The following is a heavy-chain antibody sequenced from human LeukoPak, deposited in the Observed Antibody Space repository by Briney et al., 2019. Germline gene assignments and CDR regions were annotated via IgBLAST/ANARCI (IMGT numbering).Heavy chain of an antibody. CDR1: GYTFTGYY. Sequence: ASVKVSCKASGYTFTGYYMHWVRQAPGQGLEWMGWINPNSGGTNYAQKFQGRVTMTRDTSISTAYMELSRLRSDDAAVYYCARGGAWIQLWLGDYWGQGTLVTVSS. D-gene: IGHD5-18*01. J-gene: IGHJ4*02. V-gene: IGHV1-2*02. CDR2: INPNSGGT. CDR3: ARGGAWIQLWLGDY.